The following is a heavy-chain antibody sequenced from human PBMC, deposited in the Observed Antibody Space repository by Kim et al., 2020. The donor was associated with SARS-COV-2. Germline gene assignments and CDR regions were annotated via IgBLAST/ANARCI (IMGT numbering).Heavy chain of an antibody. CDR2: IKTDGSEK. Sequence: GGSLRLSCAASGVTFSNYWMHWVRQAPGKGLEWVASIKTDGSEKRYVDSVRGRFTVSRDNAKQSLFLQMSSLRADDTAIYYCASDTGWHFDNWGQGTLVSVSS. V-gene: IGHV3-7*05. CDR3: ASDTGWHFDN. D-gene: IGHD6-19*01. CDR1: GVTFSNYW. J-gene: IGHJ4*02.